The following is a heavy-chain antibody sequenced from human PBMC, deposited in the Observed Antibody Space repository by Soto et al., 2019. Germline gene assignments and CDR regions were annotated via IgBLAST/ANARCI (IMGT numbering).Heavy chain of an antibody. CDR2: ISYDGSNK. CDR1: GFTFSSYA. CDR3: AREWQLDVAFYYYYYGMDV. D-gene: IGHD6-13*01. J-gene: IGHJ6*02. Sequence: GGSLRLSCAASGFTFSSYAMHWVRQAPGKGLEWVAVISYDGSNKYYADSVKGRFTISRDNSKNTLYLQMNSLRAEDTAVYYCAREWQLDVAFYYYYYGMDVWGQGTTVTVSS. V-gene: IGHV3-30-3*01.